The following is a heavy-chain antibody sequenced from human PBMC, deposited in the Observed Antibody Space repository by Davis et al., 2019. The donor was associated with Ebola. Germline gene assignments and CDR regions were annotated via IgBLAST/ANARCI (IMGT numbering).Heavy chain of an antibody. J-gene: IGHJ5*02. D-gene: IGHD3-3*01. V-gene: IGHV1-8*01. CDR1: GYTFTSYD. CDR3: ARGRTIFGPSDP. CDR2: MNPNSGNT. Sequence: ASVKVSCKASGYTFTSYDINWVRQATGQGLEWMGWMNPNSGNTGYAQKFQGRVTMTRNTSISTAYMELSSLRSEDTAVYYCARGRTIFGPSDPWGQGTLVTVSS.